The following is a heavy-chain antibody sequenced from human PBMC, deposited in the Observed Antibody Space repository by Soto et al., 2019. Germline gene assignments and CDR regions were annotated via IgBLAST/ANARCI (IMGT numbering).Heavy chain of an antibody. CDR2: IYYSGST. CDR1: GGSISSGGYY. J-gene: IGHJ5*02. V-gene: IGHV4-31*03. D-gene: IGHD6-13*01. Sequence: QVQLQESGPGLVKPSQTLSLTCTVSGGSISSGGYYWSWIRQHPGKGLEWIGCIYYSGSTYYNPSLKSRVTISVDTSKNQFSLKLSSVTAADTAVYYCARAPHPHSSSWFNWFDPWGQGTLVTVSS. CDR3: ARAPHPHSSSWFNWFDP.